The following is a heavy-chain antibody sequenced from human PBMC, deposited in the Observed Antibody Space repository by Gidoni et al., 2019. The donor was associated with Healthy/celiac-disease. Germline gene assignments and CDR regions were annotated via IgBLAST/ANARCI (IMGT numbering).Heavy chain of an antibody. CDR1: GFTFDDYA. D-gene: IGHD3-9*01. CDR2: ISWNSGSI. V-gene: IGHV3-9*01. Sequence: EVQLVESGGGLVQPGRSLSLSCAASGFTFDDYAMHWVRQAPGKGLEWVSGISWNSGSIGYADSVKGRFTISRDNAKNSLYLQMNSLRAEDTALYYCAKDKSRLVLIGAFDIWGQGTMVTVSS. J-gene: IGHJ3*02. CDR3: AKDKSRLVLIGAFDI.